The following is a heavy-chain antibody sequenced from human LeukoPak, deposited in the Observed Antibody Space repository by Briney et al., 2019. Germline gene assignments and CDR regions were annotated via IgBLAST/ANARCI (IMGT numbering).Heavy chain of an antibody. Sequence: GASVKVSCTASGYTFTSYGIRWGGQAPGQGVGWGGGISAYNGNTNYAQKLQGRVTMTTDTSTSTAYMELRSLRTDDTAVYYCARVGTGYSGYDPSYYFDYWGQGTLVTVSS. CDR1: GYTFTSYG. D-gene: IGHD5-12*01. CDR3: ARVGTGYSGYDPSYYFDY. CDR2: ISAYNGNT. V-gene: IGHV1-18*01. J-gene: IGHJ4*02.